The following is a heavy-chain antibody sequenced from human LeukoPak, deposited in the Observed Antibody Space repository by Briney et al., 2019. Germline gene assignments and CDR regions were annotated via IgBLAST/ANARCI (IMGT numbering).Heavy chain of an antibody. V-gene: IGHV3-48*03. D-gene: IGHD2-2*01. Sequence: GGSLRLSCAASGFTFSSYEMNWVRQAPGKGLEWVSYISSSGSTIYCADSVKGRFTISRDNAKNSLYLQMNSLRAEDTAVYYCARGGYCSSTSCYLPWFDPWGQGTLVTVSS. CDR1: GFTFSSYE. CDR3: ARGGYCSSTSCYLPWFDP. CDR2: ISSSGSTI. J-gene: IGHJ5*02.